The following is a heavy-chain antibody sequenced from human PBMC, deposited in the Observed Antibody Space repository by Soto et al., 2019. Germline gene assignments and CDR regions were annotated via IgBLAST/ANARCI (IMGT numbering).Heavy chain of an antibody. CDR2: IPNDGTYQ. J-gene: IGHJ4*02. CDR3: VRDDDYPDNGFDY. D-gene: IGHD4-17*01. CDR1: GFIFSNYG. Sequence: QVQLVESGGGVVQPGRSLRLSCAASGFIFSNYGMHWVRQAPGKGLEWVAVIPNDGTYQYYVDSVKGRFTISRDNSKDTLYLQMNSLRAEDTAVDYCVRDDDYPDNGFDYWGQGILVTVSS. V-gene: IGHV3-30*19.